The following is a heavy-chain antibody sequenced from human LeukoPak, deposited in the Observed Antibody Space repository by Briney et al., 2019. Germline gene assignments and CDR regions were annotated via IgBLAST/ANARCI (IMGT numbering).Heavy chain of an antibody. J-gene: IGHJ4*02. V-gene: IGHV4-59*01. D-gene: IGHD3-22*01. Sequence: PSETLSLTCTVSGGSISSYYWSWIRQPPGKGLEWIGYIYYSGSTNYNPSLKSRVTISVDTSKNQFSLKLSSVPAADTAVYYCARSSGYYFFDYWGQGTLVTVSS. CDR2: IYYSGST. CDR1: GGSISSYY. CDR3: ARSSGYYFFDY.